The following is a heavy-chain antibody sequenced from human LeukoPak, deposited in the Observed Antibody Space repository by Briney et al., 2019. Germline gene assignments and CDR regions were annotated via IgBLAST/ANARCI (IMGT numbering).Heavy chain of an antibody. J-gene: IGHJ4*02. CDR3: AKAGSSGWSSSGGDY. CDR2: ISGSGGNT. Sequence: GGSLRLFCAASGFTFSNFPMSWLRHAPGKGLECVSTISGSGGNTFYAECVKGRFTISRDNSKNTLFLQMNGLRAEDTAIYYCAKAGSSGWSSSGGDYWGQGSLVTVSS. V-gene: IGHV3-23*01. D-gene: IGHD6-19*01. CDR1: GFTFSNFP.